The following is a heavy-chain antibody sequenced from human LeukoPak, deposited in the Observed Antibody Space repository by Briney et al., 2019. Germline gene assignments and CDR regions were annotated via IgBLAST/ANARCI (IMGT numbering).Heavy chain of an antibody. D-gene: IGHD1-26*01. Sequence: GGSLRLSCAASGFTVSSNYMSWVRQAPGKGLEWVSVIYSGGSTYYADSVKGRFTISRDNSKNTLYLQMNSLRAEDTAVYYCARVGVGAKLVDYWGQGTLVTVSS. CDR2: IYSGGST. CDR1: GFTVSSNY. V-gene: IGHV3-53*01. J-gene: IGHJ4*02. CDR3: ARVGVGAKLVDY.